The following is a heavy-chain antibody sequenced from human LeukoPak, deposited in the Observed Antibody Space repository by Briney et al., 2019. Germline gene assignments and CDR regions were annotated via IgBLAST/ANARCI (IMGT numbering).Heavy chain of an antibody. Sequence: GGSLRLSCAASGFTFSNAWMSWVRQAPGKGLEWVGRIKSKTDGGTTDYAAPVKGRFTISRDDSKNTLYLQMNSLKTEDTAVYYCTTVNHYYGSGSYYSRPHDAFDIWGQGTMVTVSS. CDR3: TTVNHYYGSGSYYSRPHDAFDI. D-gene: IGHD3-10*01. V-gene: IGHV3-15*01. J-gene: IGHJ3*02. CDR2: IKSKTDGGTT. CDR1: GFTFSNAW.